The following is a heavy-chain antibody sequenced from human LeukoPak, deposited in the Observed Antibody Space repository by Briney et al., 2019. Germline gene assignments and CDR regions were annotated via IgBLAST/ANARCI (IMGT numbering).Heavy chain of an antibody. J-gene: IGHJ3*02. CDR3: ARQTDVVVPAAPDAFDI. Sequence: GESLQISCKGSGYSFTSYWIGWVRQMPGKGLEWMGIIYPGDSDTRYSPSFQGQVTISADKSISTAYLQWSSLKASDTAMYYCARQTDVVVPAAPDAFDIWGQGTMVTVSS. D-gene: IGHD2-2*01. V-gene: IGHV5-51*01. CDR1: GYSFTSYW. CDR2: IYPGDSDT.